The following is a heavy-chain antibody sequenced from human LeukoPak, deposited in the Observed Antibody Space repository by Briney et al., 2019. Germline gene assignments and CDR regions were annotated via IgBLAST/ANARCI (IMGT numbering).Heavy chain of an antibody. CDR3: ARDRITMVRGVTSSY. V-gene: IGHV1-2*02. J-gene: IGHJ4*02. CDR1: GYTFTGYY. D-gene: IGHD3-10*01. Sequence: ASVKVSCKASGYTFTGYYMHCVRQAPGQGLEWMGWINPNSGGTNYAQKFQGRVTMTRDTSISTAYMELSRLRSDDTAVYYCARDRITMVRGVTSSYWGQGTLVTVSS. CDR2: INPNSGGT.